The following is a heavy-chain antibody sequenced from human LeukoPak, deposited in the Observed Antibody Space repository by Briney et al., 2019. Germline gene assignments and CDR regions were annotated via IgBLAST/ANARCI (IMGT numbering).Heavy chain of an antibody. Sequence: PSETLSLTCTVSGGSISDYYWSWIRQPPGKGLEWIGYFPNSGTNNYNPSLKGRVTMSVDTSKNQFSLKLSSVTAADTAVYYCAGQYYDILTGYQYYFDYWGQGTLVTVSS. CDR2: FPNSGTN. CDR1: GGSISDYY. J-gene: IGHJ4*02. D-gene: IGHD3-9*01. V-gene: IGHV4-59*08. CDR3: AGQYYDILTGYQYYFDY.